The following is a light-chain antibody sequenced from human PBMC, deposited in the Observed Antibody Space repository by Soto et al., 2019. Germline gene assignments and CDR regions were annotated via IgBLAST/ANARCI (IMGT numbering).Light chain of an antibody. Sequence: EMVLTQSPGTLSLSPLEGATLSFRASQSVSNNYLAWYQQKPGQAPRLLIYGASNRATGIPDRFSGSGSGTDFTLTISRLETEDFAVYYCQQHGSSGTFGQGTKVDIK. CDR1: QSVSNNY. CDR2: GAS. V-gene: IGKV3-20*01. CDR3: QQHGSSGT. J-gene: IGKJ1*01.